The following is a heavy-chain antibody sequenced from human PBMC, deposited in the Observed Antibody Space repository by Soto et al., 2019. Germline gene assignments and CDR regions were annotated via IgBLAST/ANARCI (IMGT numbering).Heavy chain of an antibody. CDR1: GYTFTSYD. CDR2: MNPNSGNT. CDR3: ARGRTGSCFLSATPLDCPLQPNGMDV. J-gene: IGHJ6*02. Sequence: QVQLVQSGAEVKKPGASVKVSCKASGYTFTSYDINWVRQATGQGLEWMGWMNPNSGNTGYAQKFQGRVTMTRNTAISTAYMELSSLRSEDTAVYYCARGRTGSCFLSATPLDCPLQPNGMDVWGQGTTVTVSS. D-gene: IGHD2-15*01. V-gene: IGHV1-8*01.